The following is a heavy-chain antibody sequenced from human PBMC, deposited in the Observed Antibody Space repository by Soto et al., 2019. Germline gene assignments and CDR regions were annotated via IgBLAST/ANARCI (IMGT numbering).Heavy chain of an antibody. V-gene: IGHV1-58*02. CDR1: GFTLTSSA. D-gene: IGHD7-27*01. CDR3: ARGTGDIGYYYGMDV. CDR2: IVVGSGHT. Sequence: SVKVSCKASGFTLTSSAMQWVRQARGQRLEWIGWIVVGSGHTNYAQKFQERVTITRDMSTSTAYMELRSLRSEDTAVYYCARGTGDIGYYYGMDVWGQGTTVTVSS. J-gene: IGHJ6*02.